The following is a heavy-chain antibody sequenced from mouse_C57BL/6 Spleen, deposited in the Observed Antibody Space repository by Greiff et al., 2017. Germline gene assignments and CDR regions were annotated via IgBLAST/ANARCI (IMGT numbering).Heavy chain of an antibody. CDR1: GYTFTSYW. CDR2: IDPSDSYP. CDR3: ARGRTGTANFDY. D-gene: IGHD3-3*01. V-gene: IGHV1-69*01. J-gene: IGHJ2*01. Sequence: QVQLQQPGAELVMPGASVKLSCKASGYTFTSYWMHWVKQRPGQGLEWIGEIDPSDSYPNYNQKFKGKSTLTVDKSSSTAYMQLSSLTSEDSAVYYCARGRTGTANFDYWGQGTTLTVSS.